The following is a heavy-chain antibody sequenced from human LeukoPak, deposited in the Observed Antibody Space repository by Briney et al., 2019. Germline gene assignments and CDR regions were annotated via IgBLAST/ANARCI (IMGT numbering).Heavy chain of an antibody. Sequence: GASVKVSCKASGGTFSSHAISWVRQAPGQGLEWMGRIIPIFGTANYAQKFQGSVTITADKYTSTAYMGLCSLRTEDTAVYYCARDSGYSTLGYFDYWGQGTLVTVSS. V-gene: IGHV1-69*06. D-gene: IGHD5-18*01. J-gene: IGHJ4*02. CDR1: GGTFSSHA. CDR3: ARDSGYSTLGYFDY. CDR2: IIPIFGTA.